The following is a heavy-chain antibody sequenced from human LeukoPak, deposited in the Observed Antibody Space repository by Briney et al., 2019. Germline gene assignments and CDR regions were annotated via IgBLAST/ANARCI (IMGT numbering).Heavy chain of an antibody. D-gene: IGHD3-10*01. CDR1: GYTFTTGD. Sequence: ASVKVSCKTSGYTFTTGDINWVRQAPGQGLEWMGWVNPNSGNTGYAQNFQGRVTITRNTSITTAYMELSSLRSEDTAVYYCARDAARLLLWFGEFDNAFDIWGQGTMVTVSS. V-gene: IGHV1-8*03. CDR3: ARDAARLLLWFGEFDNAFDI. CDR2: VNPNSGNT. J-gene: IGHJ3*02.